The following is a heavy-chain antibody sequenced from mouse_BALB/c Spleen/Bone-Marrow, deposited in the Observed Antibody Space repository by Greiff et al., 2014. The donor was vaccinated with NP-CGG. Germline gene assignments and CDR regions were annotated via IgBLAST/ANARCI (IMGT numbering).Heavy chain of an antibody. Sequence: QVQLKESGAELVKPGASVKLSCKASGYTFTSYYMYWVKQRPGQGLEWIGEITPSNGGTNFNEKFKSKATLTVDKSSSTAYMQLSSLTSEDSAVYYCTRSYYGNYFDVWGAGTTVTVSS. CDR2: ITPSNGGT. CDR1: GYTFTSYY. V-gene: IGHV1S81*02. J-gene: IGHJ1*01. CDR3: TRSYYGNYFDV. D-gene: IGHD2-1*01.